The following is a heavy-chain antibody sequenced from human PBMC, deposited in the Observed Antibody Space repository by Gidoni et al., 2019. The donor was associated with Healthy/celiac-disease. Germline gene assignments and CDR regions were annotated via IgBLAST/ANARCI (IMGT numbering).Heavy chain of an antibody. CDR1: GFTFGDYA. CDR2: IRSKAYGGTT. D-gene: IGHD3-3*01. Sequence: EVQLVESGGGLVQPGRSLRLSCTASGFTFGDYAMSWFRQAPGKGLEWVGFIRSKAYGGTTEYAASVKGRFTISRDDSKSIAYLQMNSLKTEDTAVYYCTSFTSGHPGIWGQGTLVTVSS. CDR3: TSFTSGHPGI. J-gene: IGHJ4*02. V-gene: IGHV3-49*03.